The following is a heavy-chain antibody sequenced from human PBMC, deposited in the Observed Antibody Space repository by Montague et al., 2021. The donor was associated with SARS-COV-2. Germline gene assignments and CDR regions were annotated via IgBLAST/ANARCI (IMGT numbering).Heavy chain of an antibody. D-gene: IGHD2-21*01. Sequence: SETLSLTCSVSGGSINNYYWGWVRQSPGKGLEWIGYIYYSGSVTTSYNPSLKSRVSISVDTSENQFSLKLTSATAADTAVYYCARRGDGEVFARFMYWYFDVWSRGSLVTVSS. CDR1: GGSINNYY. V-gene: IGHV4-59*13. J-gene: IGHJ2*01. CDR2: IYYSGSVTT. CDR3: ARRGDGEVFARFMYWYFDV.